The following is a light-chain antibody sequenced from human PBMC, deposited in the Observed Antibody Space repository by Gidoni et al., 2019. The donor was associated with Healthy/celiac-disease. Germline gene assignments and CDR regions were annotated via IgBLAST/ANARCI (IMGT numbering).Light chain of an antibody. V-gene: IGKV1-39*01. J-gene: IGKJ2*01. Sequence: DIEMTQSPSSLSASVGDRGTITCRASPSICSYLNWYQQKPGKAPKLLIYAASSLQSGVPSRFSGSGSGTDFTLTISSLQPEDFATYYCQQSYSTPPTFGQGTKLEIK. CDR1: PSICSY. CDR3: QQSYSTPPT. CDR2: AAS.